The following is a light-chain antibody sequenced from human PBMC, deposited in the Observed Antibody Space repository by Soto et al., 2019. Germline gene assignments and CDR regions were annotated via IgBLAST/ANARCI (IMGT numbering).Light chain of an antibody. CDR2: AAS. J-gene: IGKJ1*01. CDR1: QSISSY. Sequence: DIQMTQSPSSLSASVGDRVTITCRASQSISSYLNWYQQKPGKAPKLLIYAASSLQSGVPSRFSGSGSGTDFTLTINSLQPEDFATYYCQQSYSTPWKFGQGTKV. V-gene: IGKV1-39*01. CDR3: QQSYSTPWK.